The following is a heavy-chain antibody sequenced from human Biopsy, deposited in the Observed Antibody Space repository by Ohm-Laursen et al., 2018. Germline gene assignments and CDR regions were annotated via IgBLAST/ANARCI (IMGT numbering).Heavy chain of an antibody. CDR2: IYNTEPT. J-gene: IGHJ5*02. CDR3: ARHPTGFWFDP. Sequence: SDTLSLTCTVSGGSISSSTTYYWAWLRQPPGKGLEWIGSIYNTEPTFYNPSLKGRVTISVDTSTNQFSLKVSSVTAADTALYFCARHPTGFWFDPWGHGTLVTVSS. V-gene: IGHV4-39*01. CDR1: GGSISSSTTYY.